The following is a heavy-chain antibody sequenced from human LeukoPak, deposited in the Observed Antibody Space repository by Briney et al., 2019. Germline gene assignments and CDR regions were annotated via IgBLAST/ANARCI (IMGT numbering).Heavy chain of an antibody. CDR3: ARAQTYGDSRLLLDY. Sequence: PGGSLRLSCAASGFTFSSYSMNWVRQAPGEGLEWVSYISSLSGTIYYADSVKGRFTISRDNAKNSQYLQMNSLRVEDTALYYCARAQTYGDSRLLLDYWGQGTLVTVSS. CDR1: GFTFSSYS. CDR2: ISSLSGTI. V-gene: IGHV3-48*04. D-gene: IGHD2-21*02. J-gene: IGHJ4*02.